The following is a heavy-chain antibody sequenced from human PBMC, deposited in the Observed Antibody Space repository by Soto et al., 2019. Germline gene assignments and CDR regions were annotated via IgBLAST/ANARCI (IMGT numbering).Heavy chain of an antibody. CDR3: ARVRIVGATTYYYYYGMDV. V-gene: IGHV1-69*13. CDR1: GGTFSSYA. Sequence: SVKVSCKASGGTFSSYAISWVRQAPGQGLEWMGGIIPIFGTANYAQKFQGRVTITADESTSTAYMELSSLRSEDTAVYYCARVRIVGATTYYYYYGMDVWGQGTTVTVSS. J-gene: IGHJ6*02. CDR2: IIPIFGTA. D-gene: IGHD1-26*01.